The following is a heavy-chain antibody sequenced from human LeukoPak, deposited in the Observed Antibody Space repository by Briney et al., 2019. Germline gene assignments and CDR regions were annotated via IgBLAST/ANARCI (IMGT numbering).Heavy chain of an antibody. CDR1: GFTFSSYS. CDR3: ARWESSGYYSLDY. CDR2: IISDSSTK. J-gene: IGHJ4*02. Sequence: LAGGSLRLSCAVSGFTFSSYSANWVRQAPGKGLEWVSYIISDSSTKDYADSVKGRFTISRDNAKKSLYLQMNSLRAEDTAMYYCARWESSGYYSLDYWGQGTLVTVSS. V-gene: IGHV3-48*04. D-gene: IGHD3-22*01.